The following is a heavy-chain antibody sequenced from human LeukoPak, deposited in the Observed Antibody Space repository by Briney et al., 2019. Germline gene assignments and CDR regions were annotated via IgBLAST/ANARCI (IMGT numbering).Heavy chain of an antibody. CDR1: GFTFSDYY. J-gene: IGHJ6*04. CDR3: AELGITMIGGV. D-gene: IGHD3-10*02. V-gene: IGHV3-23*01. CDR2: ISGSGGSK. Sequence: PGGSLRLSCAASGFTFSDYYMSWIRQAPGKGLEWVSGISGSGGSKYYADSVKGRFTISRDNSKKKLYLQMNSLRAEDTAIYYCAELGITMIGGVWGKGTTVTISS.